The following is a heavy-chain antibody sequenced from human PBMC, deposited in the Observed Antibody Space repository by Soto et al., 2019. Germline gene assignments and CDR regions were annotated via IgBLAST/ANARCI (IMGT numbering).Heavy chain of an antibody. Sequence: GDAQQISGKGCGCRVPRSWSAWERQMPGKGLEWMGIVYPGDSDTRYSPSFQGQVTISADKSSNTAYLQWSSLKASDTAMYYCARRGAYSSSAFWGHGTLVTVFS. V-gene: IGHV5-51*01. CDR2: VYPGDSDT. CDR1: GCRVPRSW. D-gene: IGHD3-22*01. CDR3: ARRGAYSSSAF. J-gene: IGHJ4*01.